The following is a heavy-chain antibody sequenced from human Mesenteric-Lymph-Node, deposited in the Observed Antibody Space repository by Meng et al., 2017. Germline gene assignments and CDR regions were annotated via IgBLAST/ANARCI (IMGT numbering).Heavy chain of an antibody. CDR3: AREDKSDYDY. V-gene: IGHV3-64*02. Sequence: GESLKISCAASGFTFSNYWMTWVRQAPGKGLESVSAISSDGGSTYYADSVKGRFTISRDNSKNTLYLQMGSLRSEDTAVYYCAREDKSDYDYWGQGTLVTVSS. CDR2: ISSDGGST. CDR1: GFTFSNYW. D-gene: IGHD3-3*01. J-gene: IGHJ4*02.